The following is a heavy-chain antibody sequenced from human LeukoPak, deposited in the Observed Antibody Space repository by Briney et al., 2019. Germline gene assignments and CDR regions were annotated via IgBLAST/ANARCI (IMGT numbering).Heavy chain of an antibody. CDR3: ATLYGGFDY. J-gene: IGHJ4*02. Sequence: SETLSLTCTVSGGSISSYYWSWIRQPPGKGLEWIGYIYYSGSTNYNPSLKSRVTISVDTSKNQFSLKLSSVTAADTAVYYCATLYGGFDYWGQGTLVTVSS. D-gene: IGHD3-16*01. CDR2: IYYSGST. V-gene: IGHV4-59*01. CDR1: GGSISSYY.